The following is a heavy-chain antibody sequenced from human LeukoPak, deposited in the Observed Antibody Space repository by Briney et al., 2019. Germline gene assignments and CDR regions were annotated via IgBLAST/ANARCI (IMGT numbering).Heavy chain of an antibody. Sequence: GGYLRLSCVASGFILSTSEMNWVRQAPGRGLDWVSFIASDGTIYYADSVRGRFTLSRDNAKNSLYLQMNSLSAEDTAVYYCARPSTGMDVWGKGTTVTISS. V-gene: IGHV3-48*03. J-gene: IGHJ6*03. CDR1: GFILSTSE. CDR3: ARPSTGMDV. CDR2: IASDGTI.